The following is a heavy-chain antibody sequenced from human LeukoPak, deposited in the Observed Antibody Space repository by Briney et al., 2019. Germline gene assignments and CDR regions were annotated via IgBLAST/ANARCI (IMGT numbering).Heavy chain of an antibody. CDR3: ARGWDSGYVSF. CDR2: ISAYNGDT. Sequence: ASVKVSSKASGYTLTTYGMSWVRQAPGQGLEWMGWISAYNGDTNYAQKFQGRVTMTTDTSTSTAYMELRSLRSDDTAVYYCARGWDSGYVSFWGQGTLVTVSS. J-gene: IGHJ4*02. D-gene: IGHD5-12*01. CDR1: GYTLTTYG. V-gene: IGHV1-18*01.